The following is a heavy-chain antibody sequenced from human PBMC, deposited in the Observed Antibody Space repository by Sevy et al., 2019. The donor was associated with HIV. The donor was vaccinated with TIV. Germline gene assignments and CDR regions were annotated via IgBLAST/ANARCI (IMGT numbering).Heavy chain of an antibody. CDR3: ATVRGSYFMYYFDY. V-gene: IGHV1-24*01. Sequence: ASVKVSGKVSGYTLTELSMHWVRQAPGKGLEWMGGFDPEDGETIYAQKFQGRVTMTEDTSTDTAYMELSSLRSEDTAVYYCATVRGSYFMYYFDYWGQGTLVTVSS. CDR1: GYTLTELS. D-gene: IGHD1-26*01. CDR2: FDPEDGET. J-gene: IGHJ4*02.